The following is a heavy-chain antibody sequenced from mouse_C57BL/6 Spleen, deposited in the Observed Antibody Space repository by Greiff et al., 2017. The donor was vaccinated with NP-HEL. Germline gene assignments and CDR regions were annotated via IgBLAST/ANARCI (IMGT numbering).Heavy chain of an antibody. J-gene: IGHJ1*03. CDR2: IYPGSGNT. D-gene: IGHD1-1*01. Sequence: QVQLQQSGAELVRPGASVKLSCKASGYTFTDYYINWVKQRPGQGLEWIARIYPGSGNTYYNEKFKGKATLTAEKSSSTAYMQLSSLTSEDSAVYFCARFPYYGSSYWYFDVWGTGTTVTVSS. V-gene: IGHV1-76*01. CDR1: GYTFTDYY. CDR3: ARFPYYGSSYWYFDV.